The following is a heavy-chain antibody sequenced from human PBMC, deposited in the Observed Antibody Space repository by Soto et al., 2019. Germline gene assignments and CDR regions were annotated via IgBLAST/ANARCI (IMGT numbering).Heavy chain of an antibody. CDR2: IIPIFGTA. D-gene: IGHD4-17*01. CDR3: ARFPPNDYGDYQFDY. CDR1: GGTFSSYA. J-gene: IGHJ4*02. V-gene: IGHV1-69*01. Sequence: QVQLVQSGAEVKKPGSSVKVSCKASGGTFSSYAISWVRQAPGQGLVWMGGIIPIFGTANYAQKFQGRVTINADESTSTAYMELSSLRSEDTDVYYCARFPPNDYGDYQFDYWGQGTLVTVSS.